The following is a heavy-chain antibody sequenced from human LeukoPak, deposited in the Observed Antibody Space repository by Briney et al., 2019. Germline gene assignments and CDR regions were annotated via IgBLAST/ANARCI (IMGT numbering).Heavy chain of an antibody. Sequence: LGESLKISCKGSGYSFTSYWIGWVRQMPGKGLEWMGSIYPGDSDTRYSPSFQGQVTISVDRSINTAYLQWNSLKASDTAIYYCARLQEDIVVVPAAIPYNWFDPWGRGSLVTVSS. CDR1: GYSFTSYW. CDR3: ARLQEDIVVVPAAIPYNWFDP. V-gene: IGHV5-51*01. D-gene: IGHD2-2*01. CDR2: IYPGDSDT. J-gene: IGHJ5*02.